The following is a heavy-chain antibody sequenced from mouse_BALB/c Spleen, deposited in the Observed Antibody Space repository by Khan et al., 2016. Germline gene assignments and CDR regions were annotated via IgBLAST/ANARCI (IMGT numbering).Heavy chain of an antibody. Sequence: VQLQQSGPDLVKPGASVKISCKASGYLFTGYYMHWVKQSHGNSLEWIGRVNPNNGCTTYNQTFKGKALLTVDNSSTTAYMELRSLTSEDSAVYYCASMGCPYVGWGQGTTLTVSS. CDR3: ASMGCPYVG. V-gene: IGHV1-18*01. CDR2: VNPNNGCT. J-gene: IGHJ2*01. CDR1: GYLFTGYY. D-gene: IGHD1-1*02.